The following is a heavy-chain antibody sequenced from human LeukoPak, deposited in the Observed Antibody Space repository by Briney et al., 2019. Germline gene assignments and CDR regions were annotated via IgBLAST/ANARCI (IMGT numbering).Heavy chain of an antibody. CDR1: GGSTSSRSYC. CDR2: ICYSGST. Sequence: SETLSLTCTVSGGSTSSRSYCGGWIRQPPGKGLEWIGSICYSGSTFYNPSLKSRVTISAGTSKKQFSLKLRSVTAADTAVYYCARALSSGWYNSWGRGTLVTVSS. V-gene: IGHV4-39*07. D-gene: IGHD6-19*01. CDR3: ARALSSGWYNS. J-gene: IGHJ5*01.